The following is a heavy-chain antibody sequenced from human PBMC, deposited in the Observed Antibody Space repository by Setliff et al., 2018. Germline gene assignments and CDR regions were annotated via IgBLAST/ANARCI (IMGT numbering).Heavy chain of an antibody. J-gene: IGHJ6*03. CDR2: IRPLRGDT. CDR3: ARAPSGTGFYHFFSYMDV. Sequence: ASVQVSCKASGYIFSAYHVHWVRQAPGQGPEWVGCIRPLRGDTKSAQKFQGRLTMTGDASINTAFMELTGLTSDDTAVYYCARAPSGTGFYHFFSYMDVWGKGTTVTVSS. CDR1: GYIFSAYH. V-gene: IGHV1-2*02. D-gene: IGHD1-7*01.